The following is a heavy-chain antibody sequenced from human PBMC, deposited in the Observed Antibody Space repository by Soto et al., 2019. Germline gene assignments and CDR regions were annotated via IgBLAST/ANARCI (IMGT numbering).Heavy chain of an antibody. V-gene: IGHV3-7*01. CDR3: ARDRPDIYDSSGYYTLDY. CDR1: GFTFSSYW. Sequence: HPGGSLRLSCAASGFTFSSYWMSWVRQAPGKGLEWVANIKQDGSEKYYVDSVKGRFTISRDNAKNSLYLQMNSLRAEDTAVYYCARDRPDIYDSSGYYTLDYWGQGNLVTVSS. CDR2: IKQDGSEK. J-gene: IGHJ4*02. D-gene: IGHD3-22*01.